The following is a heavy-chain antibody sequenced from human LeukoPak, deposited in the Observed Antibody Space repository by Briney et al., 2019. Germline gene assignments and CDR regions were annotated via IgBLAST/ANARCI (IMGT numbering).Heavy chain of an antibody. D-gene: IGHD3-22*01. Sequence: GGSLRLSCAASGFTFSSYEMNWVRQAPGRGLEWVSYISSSGDTIYYADSVNGRFTISRDSAKNSLYLQMNSLRAEDTAVYYCAREMDYYDSRPIDYWGQGTLVTVSS. V-gene: IGHV3-48*03. CDR1: GFTFSSYE. J-gene: IGHJ4*02. CDR2: ISSSGDTI. CDR3: AREMDYYDSRPIDY.